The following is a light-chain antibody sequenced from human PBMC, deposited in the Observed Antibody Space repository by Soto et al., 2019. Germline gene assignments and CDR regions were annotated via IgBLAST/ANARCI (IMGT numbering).Light chain of an antibody. CDR2: VNS. CDR3: QSYDSSLSVVV. CDR1: SSNIGAGYD. Sequence: QSVLTQPPSVSGAPGQRVTISCTGSSSNIGAGYDVHWYQQLPGTAPKLLIYVNSNRPSGVPDLFTGSKSGTSASLAITGLQAEDEADYYCQSYDSSLSVVVFGGGTKLTVL. J-gene: IGLJ2*01. V-gene: IGLV1-40*01.